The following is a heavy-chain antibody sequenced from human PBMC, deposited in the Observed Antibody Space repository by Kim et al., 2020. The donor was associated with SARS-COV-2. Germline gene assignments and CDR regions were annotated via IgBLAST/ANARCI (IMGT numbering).Heavy chain of an antibody. Sequence: GGSLRLSCAASGFTFSSYGMHWVRQAPGKGLEWVAVISYDGSNKYYADSVKGRFTISRDNSKNTLYLQMNSLRAEDTAVYYCARDAVDCSSTSCYSAWTYYYYGMDVWGQGTTLTVSS. CDR1: GFTFSSYG. CDR2: ISYDGSNK. D-gene: IGHD2-2*01. CDR3: ARDAVDCSSTSCYSAWTYYYYGMDV. V-gene: IGHV3-33*05. J-gene: IGHJ6*02.